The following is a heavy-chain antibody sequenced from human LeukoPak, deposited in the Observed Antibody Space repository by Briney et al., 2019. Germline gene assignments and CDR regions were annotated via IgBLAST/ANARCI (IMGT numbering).Heavy chain of an antibody. CDR3: ARFRRGDFAIDF. V-gene: IGHV4-38-2*02. J-gene: IGHJ4*02. D-gene: IGHD3-3*01. CDR2: FYHSGTT. CDR1: GYSSRARYC. Sequence: SETLSLTCNVSGYSSRARYCWGWMRQPPGKGLEWIGCFYHSGTTYRNLALKSRVTISADTSTNQVSLKLTSVSAADTAVYHCARFRRGDFAIDFWGQGTLVSVSP.